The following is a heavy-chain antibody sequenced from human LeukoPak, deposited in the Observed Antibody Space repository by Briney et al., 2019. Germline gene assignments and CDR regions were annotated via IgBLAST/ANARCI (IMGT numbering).Heavy chain of an antibody. V-gene: IGHV3-23*01. Sequence: PGGSLRLSCAASGFTFSNVWMSWVRQAPGKGLEWVSAISGSGGSTYYADSVKGRFTISRDNSKNTLYLQMNSLRAEDTAVYYCAKDRAAAGLVTYNWFDPWGQGTLVTVSS. CDR1: GFTFSNVW. CDR2: ISGSGGST. D-gene: IGHD6-13*01. J-gene: IGHJ5*02. CDR3: AKDRAAAGLVTYNWFDP.